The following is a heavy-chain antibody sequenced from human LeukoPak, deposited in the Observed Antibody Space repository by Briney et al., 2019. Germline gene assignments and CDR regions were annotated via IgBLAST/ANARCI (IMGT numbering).Heavy chain of an antibody. D-gene: IGHD3-22*01. CDR3: ARDFEYYYDTKWYAFDI. CDR2: INPNSGGT. CDR1: GYTFTGYY. J-gene: IGHJ3*02. Sequence: ASVKVSCTASGYTFTGYYMHWVRQAPGQGLEWMGWINPNSGGTNYAQKFQGRVTMTRDTSISTAYMELSRLRSDDTAVYYCARDFEYYYDTKWYAFDIWGQGTMVAVSS. V-gene: IGHV1-2*02.